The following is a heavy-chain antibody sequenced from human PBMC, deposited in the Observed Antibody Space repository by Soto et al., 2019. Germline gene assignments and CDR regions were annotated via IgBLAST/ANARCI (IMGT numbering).Heavy chain of an antibody. CDR3: ARAPEYSSSSTTPPYYGMDV. J-gene: IGHJ6*02. CDR1: GFTFSSYA. CDR2: ISYDGSNK. D-gene: IGHD6-6*01. Sequence: QVQLVESGGGVVQPGRSLRLSCAASGFTFSSYAMHWVRQAPGKGLEWVAVISYDGSNKYYEDSVKGRFTISRDNSKNTLYLQMNSLRAEDTAVYYCARAPEYSSSSTTPPYYGMDVWGQGPTVTVA. V-gene: IGHV3-30-3*01.